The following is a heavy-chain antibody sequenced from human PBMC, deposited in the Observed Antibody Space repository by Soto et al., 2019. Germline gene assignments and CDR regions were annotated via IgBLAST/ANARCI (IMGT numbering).Heavy chain of an antibody. CDR2: IYYSGST. D-gene: IGHD2-8*01. J-gene: IGHJ1*01. Sequence: QLQLQESGPGLVKPSETLSLTCTVSGGSISSSSYYWGWIRQPPGKGLEWIGSIYYSGSTYYNPSLKSRVTIYGDTSTNQFALKLSSVTAADTAVYYCASLYCTNGVCYWYYFQPWGQGTLVTVSS. V-gene: IGHV4-39*01. CDR1: GGSISSSSYY. CDR3: ASLYCTNGVCYWYYFQP.